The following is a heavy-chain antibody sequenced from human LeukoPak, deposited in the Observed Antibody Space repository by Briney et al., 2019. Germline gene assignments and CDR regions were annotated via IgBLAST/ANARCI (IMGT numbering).Heavy chain of an antibody. CDR1: GFTFSSYS. J-gene: IGHJ4*02. Sequence: PGGSLRLSCAASGFTFSSYSMNWVRQAPGKGLEWVSYISSSSSTIYYADSVKGRFTISRDNAKNSLYLQMNSLRAEDTAVYYCARWGPYCSSISCYGLGYWGRGTLVTVSS. D-gene: IGHD2-2*01. CDR2: ISSSSSTI. V-gene: IGHV3-48*01. CDR3: ARWGPYCSSISCYGLGY.